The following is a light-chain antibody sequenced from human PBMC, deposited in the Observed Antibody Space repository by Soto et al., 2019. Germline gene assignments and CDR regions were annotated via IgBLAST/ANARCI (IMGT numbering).Light chain of an antibody. V-gene: IGKV3-15*01. CDR2: RAS. CDR3: QQYNNWPRAT. CDR1: QSINSN. Sequence: EPLMTQSPATLSVSPGERATLSCRASQSINSNLAWYQQKPGQAPRLLMFRASIRAAGFPARFSGSGSGTEFNITIRSLQSEDSAVYYCQQYNNWPRATFGGGTKVDIK. J-gene: IGKJ4*01.